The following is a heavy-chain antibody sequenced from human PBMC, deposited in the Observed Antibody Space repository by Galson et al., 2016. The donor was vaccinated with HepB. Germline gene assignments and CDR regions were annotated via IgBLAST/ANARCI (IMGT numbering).Heavy chain of an antibody. D-gene: IGHD2-15*01. V-gene: IGHV3-53*01. CDR1: GFTVSSNY. CDR3: ARNRHCSGGSCYGA. Sequence: SLRLSCAASGFTVSSNYLSWVRQAPGKGLEWVSVIYSGGSTYYADSVRGRFTISRDNSNNILYPQMNSLRAEDTAVYYCARNRHCSGGSCYGAWGQGTLVTVSS. J-gene: IGHJ5*02. CDR2: IYSGGST.